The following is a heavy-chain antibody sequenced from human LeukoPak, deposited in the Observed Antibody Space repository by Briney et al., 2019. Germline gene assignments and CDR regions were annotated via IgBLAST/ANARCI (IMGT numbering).Heavy chain of an antibody. CDR3: VRRDTGWNYFDY. J-gene: IGHJ4*02. D-gene: IGHD6-19*01. Sequence: SETLSLTCAVSGGSINSHYWGWIRQPPGKGLQWIGDIYYTGKINYNPSLKSRVTITLDTSKDHLSLNLTSVLAAYTAIYYCVRRDTGWNYFDYWGQGILVTVSS. CDR2: IYYTGKI. V-gene: IGHV4-59*08. CDR1: GGSINSHY.